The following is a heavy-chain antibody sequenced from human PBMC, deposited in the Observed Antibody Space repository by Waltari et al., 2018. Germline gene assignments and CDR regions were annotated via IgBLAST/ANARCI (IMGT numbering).Heavy chain of an antibody. CDR2: IRYDVSNK. J-gene: IGHJ4*02. Sequence: QVQLVESGGGVVQPGGSLRLSCAASGFTFSSYGMHWVRQAPGKGLELGAFIRYDVSNKYYADSGKGRFTISRDNSKNTLYLQMNSLRAEDTAVYYCAKDRASSFYEFLHWGQGTLVTVSS. CDR1: GFTFSSYG. D-gene: IGHD3-16*02. CDR3: AKDRASSFYEFLH. V-gene: IGHV3-30*02.